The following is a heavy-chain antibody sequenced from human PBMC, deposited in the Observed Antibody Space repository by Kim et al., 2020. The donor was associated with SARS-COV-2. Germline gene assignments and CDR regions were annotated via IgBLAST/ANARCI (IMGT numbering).Heavy chain of an antibody. V-gene: IGHV3-11*01. J-gene: IGHJ3*02. CDR3: ARVGRGCYRDGGLDI. CDR1: GFTFSNHY. Sequence: GGSLRLSCAASGFTFSNHYMSWIRQAPGKGLEWVSYISSSGSTIYYVDSVKGRFTISRDNTKNSLYLQMNSLRVEDTATYYCARVGRGCYRDGGLDIWGQGTMVTVSS. CDR2: ISSSGSTI. D-gene: IGHD1-26*01.